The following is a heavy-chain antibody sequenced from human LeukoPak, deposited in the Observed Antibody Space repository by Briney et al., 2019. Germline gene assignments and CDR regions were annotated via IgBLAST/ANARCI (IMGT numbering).Heavy chain of an antibody. V-gene: IGHV3-23*01. J-gene: IGHJ4*02. CDR2: IRTSGST. CDR3: AKPERYGTTWYGRVDY. CDR1: GFTFSNYA. D-gene: IGHD6-13*01. Sequence: PGGSLRLSCGASGFTFSNYAMSWVSQAPGKGLEWVSAIRTSGSTYYADSVKGRFTISRDNPKNTLYLQMNSLRGEDTAVYYCAKPERYGTTWYGRVDYWGQGTLVTVSS.